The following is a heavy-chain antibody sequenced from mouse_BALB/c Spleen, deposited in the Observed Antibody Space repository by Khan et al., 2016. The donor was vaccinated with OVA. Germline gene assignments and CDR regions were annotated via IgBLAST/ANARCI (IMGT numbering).Heavy chain of an antibody. CDR1: GFTFSRFG. V-gene: IGHV5-17*02. J-gene: IGHJ2*01. CDR2: ISSGSSSI. Sequence: DAVLVVLGGRLVQPGGSRKLPCAASGFTFSRFGLHWVRQAPEKGLEWVAYISSGSSSIYSADTVTGRFTIFRDNPKNTLFLQMTSLRPEDTAMYYCARDSNFDYWGQGTTLTVSS. CDR3: ARDSNFDY.